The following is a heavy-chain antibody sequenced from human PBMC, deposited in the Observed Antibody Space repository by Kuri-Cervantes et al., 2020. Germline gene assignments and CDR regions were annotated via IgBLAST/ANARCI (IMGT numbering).Heavy chain of an antibody. CDR2: ISSSSSYI. D-gene: IGHD6-19*01. CDR1: GFTVSSNY. V-gene: IGHV3-21*04. J-gene: IGHJ4*02. Sequence: GESLKISCAASGFTVSSNYMSWVRQAPGKGLEWVSSISSSSSYIYYADSVKGRFTISRDNAKNSLYLQMNSLRAEDTALYYCTKESGGWFLTSFDYWGQGTLVTVSS. CDR3: TKESGGWFLTSFDY.